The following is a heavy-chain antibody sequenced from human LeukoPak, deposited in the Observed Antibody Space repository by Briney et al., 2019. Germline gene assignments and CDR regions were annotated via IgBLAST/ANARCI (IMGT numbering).Heavy chain of an antibody. J-gene: IGHJ3*02. Sequence: SETLSLTCTVSGGSISSGGYYWSWIRQHPGKGLEWIGYIYYSGSTYYNPSLKSRVTISVDTSKNQFSLKLSSVTAADTAVYYRARRGAPRAFDIWGQGTMVTVSS. V-gene: IGHV4-31*03. CDR2: IYYSGST. CDR3: ARRGAPRAFDI. CDR1: GGSISSGGYY. D-gene: IGHD1-26*01.